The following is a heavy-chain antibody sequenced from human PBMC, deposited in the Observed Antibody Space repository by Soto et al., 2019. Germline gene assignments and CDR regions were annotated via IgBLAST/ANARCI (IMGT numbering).Heavy chain of an antibody. CDR3: ARVRSITMIGGKPFDX. J-gene: IGHJ4*02. CDR1: GGTFSSYA. CDR2: IIPIFGTA. V-gene: IGHV1-69*05. Sequence: SVKVSCKASGGTFSSYAISWVRQAPGQGLEWMGGIIPIFGTANYAQTIQGRVTMTTDKSTSTAYMELRSLRSDDTAVYYCARVRSITMIGGKPFDXWGQGTLVTVSX. D-gene: IGHD3-22*01.